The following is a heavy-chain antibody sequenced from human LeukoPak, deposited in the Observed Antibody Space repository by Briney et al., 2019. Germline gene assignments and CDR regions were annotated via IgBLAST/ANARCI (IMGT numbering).Heavy chain of an antibody. CDR2: ISGSGGST. D-gene: IGHD6-19*01. J-gene: IGHJ1*01. V-gene: IGHV3-23*01. CDR3: AFSQWPGAEYFQH. Sequence: GGSLRLSCAASGFTSSSYAMSWVRQAPGKGLEWVSAISGSGGSTYYADSVKGRFTISRDNSKNTLYLQMNSLRAEDTAVYYCAFSQWPGAEYFQHWGQGTLVTVPS. CDR1: GFTSSSYA.